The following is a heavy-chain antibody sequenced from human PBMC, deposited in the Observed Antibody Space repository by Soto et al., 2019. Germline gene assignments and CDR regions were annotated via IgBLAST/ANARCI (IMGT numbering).Heavy chain of an antibody. Sequence: GESLKISCKGSGYSFTSYWIGWVRQMPGKGLETMGIIYPGDSATRYSPSFQGQVTISADKSISTAYLQWSSLKASDTAMYYCAREKTSYGMDVWGQGTTVTVSS. CDR2: IYPGDSAT. J-gene: IGHJ6*02. V-gene: IGHV5-51*01. CDR1: GYSFTSYW. CDR3: AREKTSYGMDV.